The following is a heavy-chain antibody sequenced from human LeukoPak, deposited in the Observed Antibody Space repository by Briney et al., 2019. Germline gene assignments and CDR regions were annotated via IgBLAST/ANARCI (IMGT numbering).Heavy chain of an antibody. Sequence: PGGSLRLSCAASGLSIRNFWMHWVRQAPGKGLEWVAIIDKDGNEIKYVDSVKGRFTLSRDNAKNSVYLQVNSLTTEDTALYYCVTDGDKWNDFEYWGQGTLVTVSS. J-gene: IGHJ4*02. D-gene: IGHD1-1*01. CDR3: VTDGDKWNDFEY. V-gene: IGHV3-7*01. CDR2: IDKDGNEI. CDR1: GLSIRNFW.